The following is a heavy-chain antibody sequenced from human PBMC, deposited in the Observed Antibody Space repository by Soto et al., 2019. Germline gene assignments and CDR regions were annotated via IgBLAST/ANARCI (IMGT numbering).Heavy chain of an antibody. V-gene: IGHV3-23*01. CDR1: GFAFSSYA. J-gene: IGHJ4*02. CDR3: AKDRRGIAAAGLFDS. CDR2: ISGSGGST. D-gene: IGHD6-13*01. Sequence: EVQLLESGGGLVQPGGSLRLSCAASGFAFSSYAMSWVRQAPGKGLEWVSAISGSGGSTYYADSVKGRFTISRDNSKNARYLQMSGLRAEDTAVYYCAKDRRGIAAAGLFDSWGQGTLVTVSS.